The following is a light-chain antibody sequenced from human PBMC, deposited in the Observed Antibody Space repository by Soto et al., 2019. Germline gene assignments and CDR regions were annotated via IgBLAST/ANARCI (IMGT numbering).Light chain of an antibody. Sequence: QSVLTQPASVSGSPGQSITISCTGLGSDLAGYIPVSWLQQHPGKAPRLIIYEVSNRPSGVSHRFSGSKSGNTASLIISGLQPEDEAEYYCTSYNTTYTLFGGGTKLTVL. J-gene: IGLJ2*01. V-gene: IGLV2-14*01. CDR1: GSDLAGYIP. CDR3: TSYNTTYTL. CDR2: EVS.